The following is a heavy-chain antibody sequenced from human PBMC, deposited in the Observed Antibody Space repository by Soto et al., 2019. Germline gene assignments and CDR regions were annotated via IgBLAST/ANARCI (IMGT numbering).Heavy chain of an antibody. CDR2: ISSSSSDI. CDR1: GFTFSSYS. J-gene: IGHJ6*02. CDR3: ARDPTVTTHSGMDV. V-gene: IGHV3-21*01. Sequence: GGSLRLSCAASGFTFSSYSMTWVRQAPGKGLEWVSSISSSSSDIYYADSVKGPFTISRDNAKNSLYLQMNSLRAEDTAVYYCARDPTVTTHSGMDVWGQGTSVTVSS. D-gene: IGHD4-17*01.